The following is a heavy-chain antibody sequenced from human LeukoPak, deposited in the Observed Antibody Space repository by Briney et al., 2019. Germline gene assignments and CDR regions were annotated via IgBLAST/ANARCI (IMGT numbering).Heavy chain of an antibody. CDR3: ATRPRRDGYKNFDY. CDR2: ISAYNGNT. D-gene: IGHD5-24*01. V-gene: IGHV1-18*01. J-gene: IGHJ4*02. CDR1: GYTFTSYG. Sequence: GASVKVSCKASGYTFTSYGIRWVRQAPGQALEWMGWISAYNGNTNYAQKLQGRVTITADESTSTAYMELSSLRSEDTAVYYCATRPRRDGYKNFDYWGQGTLVTVSS.